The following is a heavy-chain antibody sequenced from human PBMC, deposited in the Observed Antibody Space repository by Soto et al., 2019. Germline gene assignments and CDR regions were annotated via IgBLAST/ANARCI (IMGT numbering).Heavy chain of an antibody. Sequence: QVQLQESGPGLVKPSGTLSLTCAVSGDSISSHDWWSWVRQPPNKGLEWIAEIHHSGGTNYNPSLMSPATISGDNSKNQFSLKLISATAADTAVYYCVRNGYYSLDYWGQGTLVSVSS. V-gene: IGHV4-4*02. CDR3: VRNGYYSLDY. D-gene: IGHD3-3*01. CDR2: IHHSGGT. J-gene: IGHJ4*02. CDR1: GDSISSHDW.